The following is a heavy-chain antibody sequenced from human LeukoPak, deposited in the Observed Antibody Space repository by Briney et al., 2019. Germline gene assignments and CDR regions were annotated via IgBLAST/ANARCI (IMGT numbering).Heavy chain of an antibody. CDR1: GFTFSTSG. CDR2: INPDGRAT. J-gene: IGHJ1*01. V-gene: IGHV3-7*01. CDR3: ASSHDSAGND. Sequence: GGSLRFSCAASGFTFSTSGISWVRQAPGKGLEWLANINPDGRATFYVDSVKGRFIISRDNAKNSLFLQMSSLRDDDTALYYCASSHDSAGNDWGQGTVVTVYS. D-gene: IGHD2-15*01.